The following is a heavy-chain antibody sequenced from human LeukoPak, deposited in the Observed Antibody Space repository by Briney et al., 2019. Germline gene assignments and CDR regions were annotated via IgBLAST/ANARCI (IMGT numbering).Heavy chain of an antibody. J-gene: IGHJ4*02. V-gene: IGHV3-21*01. CDR1: GFTFSSYW. CDR3: ARVLHKRNYDSSVYYGY. Sequence: GGSLRLSCAASGFTFSSYWMNWVRQAPGKGLEWVSSISSSSSYIYYADSVKGRFTISRDNAKNSLYLQMNSLRAEDTAVYYCARVLHKRNYDSSVYYGYWGQGTLVTVSS. CDR2: ISSSSSYI. D-gene: IGHD3-22*01.